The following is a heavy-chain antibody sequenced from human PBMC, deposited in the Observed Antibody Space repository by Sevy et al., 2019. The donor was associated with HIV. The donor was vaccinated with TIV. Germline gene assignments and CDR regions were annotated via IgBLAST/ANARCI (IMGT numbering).Heavy chain of an antibody. V-gene: IGHV1-3*01. J-gene: IGHJ6*03. CDR1: GYTFTSYA. D-gene: IGHD2-15*01. CDR3: ATSGYCSGGSCYGDYYYYYMDV. Sequence: ASVKVSCKASGYTFTSYAMHWVRQAPGQRLEWMGWINAGNGNTKYSQKFQGRVTITRETSGSTAYMELSSLRSEDTAVYYCATSGYCSGGSCYGDYYYYYMDVWGKGTTVTVSS. CDR2: INAGNGNT.